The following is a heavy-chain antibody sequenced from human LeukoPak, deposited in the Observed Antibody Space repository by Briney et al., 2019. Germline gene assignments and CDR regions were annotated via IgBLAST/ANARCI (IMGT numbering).Heavy chain of an antibody. CDR1: GGSISSYY. CDR3: AGGTIFGVVTYYYYGMDV. J-gene: IGHJ6*02. V-gene: IGHV4-4*07. Sequence: SETLSLTCTVSGGSISSYYWSWIRQPAGKGLEWIGRIYTSGSTNYNPSLKSRVTMSVDTSKNQFSLKLSSVTAADTAVDYCAGGTIFGVVTYYYYGMDVWGQGTTVTVSS. D-gene: IGHD3-3*01. CDR2: IYTSGST.